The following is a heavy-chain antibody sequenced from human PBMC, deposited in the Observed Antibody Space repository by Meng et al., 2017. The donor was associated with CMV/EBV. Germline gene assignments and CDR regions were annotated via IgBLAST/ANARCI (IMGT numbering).Heavy chain of an antibody. CDR3: AKPPMASGDYFDY. D-gene: IGHD3-10*01. V-gene: IGHV3-30*02. Sequence: QVGRVESGGGVVPPGGSLRLSCAASGFTFSSYGMHWVRQAPGKGLEWVAFIRYDGSNKYYADSVKGRFTISRDNSKNTLYLQMNSLRAEDTAVYYCAKPPMASGDYFDYWGQGTLVTVSS. J-gene: IGHJ4*02. CDR1: GFTFSSYG. CDR2: IRYDGSNK.